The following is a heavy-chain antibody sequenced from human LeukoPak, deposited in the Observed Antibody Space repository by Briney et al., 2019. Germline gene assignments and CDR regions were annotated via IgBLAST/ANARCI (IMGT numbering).Heavy chain of an antibody. Sequence: SETLSLTCTVSGDSISGYYWSWIRQPPGKGLEWIGSIYYSGSTYYNPSLESRVTISKDTSKKHFSLRLRSVTAADTAVYYCARAEKNYYDTSGYYYPFHYWGQGTLVTVSS. CDR2: IYYSGST. V-gene: IGHV4-59*12. D-gene: IGHD3-22*01. J-gene: IGHJ4*02. CDR1: GDSISGYY. CDR3: ARAEKNYYDTSGYYYPFHY.